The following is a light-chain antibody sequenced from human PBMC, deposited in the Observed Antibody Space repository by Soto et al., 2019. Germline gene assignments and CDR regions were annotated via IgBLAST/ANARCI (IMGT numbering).Light chain of an antibody. Sequence: EIVLTQSPATLSLSPGEIATLSCRASQSVSSNLAWYQQKPGQAPRLLIYDASNRATGIPARFSGSGSGTDFPLPISSLVHEDFAVYFCQQHSNWVLTFGQGTTLEIK. CDR3: QQHSNWVLT. J-gene: IGKJ2*01. CDR2: DAS. CDR1: QSVSSN. V-gene: IGKV3-11*01.